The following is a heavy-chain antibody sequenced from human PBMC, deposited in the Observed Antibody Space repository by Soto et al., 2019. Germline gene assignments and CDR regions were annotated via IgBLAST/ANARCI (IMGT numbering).Heavy chain of an antibody. CDR1: GYTFTGYY. Sequence: ASVKVSCKASGYTFTGYYMHWVRQAPGQGLEWMGWINPNSGGTNYAQKFQGRVTMTRDTSISTAYMELSRLRSDDTAVYYCARKAPRARHYDFWSGPSCCMDVWGQGTTVTVSS. D-gene: IGHD3-3*01. CDR2: INPNSGGT. J-gene: IGHJ6*02. CDR3: ARKAPRARHYDFWSGPSCCMDV. V-gene: IGHV1-2*02.